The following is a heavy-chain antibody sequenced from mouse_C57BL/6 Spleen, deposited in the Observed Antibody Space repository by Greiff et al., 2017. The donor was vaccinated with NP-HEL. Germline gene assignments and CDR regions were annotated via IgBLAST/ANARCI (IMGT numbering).Heavy chain of an antibody. CDR2: IYPGDGDT. CDR3: ARSNYYGSSYPYFDV. Sequence: VQLQQSGPELVKPGASVKISCKASGYAFSSSWMNWVKQRPGKGLEWIGRIYPGDGDTNYNGKFKGKATLTADKSSSTAYMQLSSLTSEDSAVYFCARSNYYGSSYPYFDVWGTGTTVTVSS. CDR1: GYAFSSSW. J-gene: IGHJ1*03. D-gene: IGHD1-1*01. V-gene: IGHV1-82*01.